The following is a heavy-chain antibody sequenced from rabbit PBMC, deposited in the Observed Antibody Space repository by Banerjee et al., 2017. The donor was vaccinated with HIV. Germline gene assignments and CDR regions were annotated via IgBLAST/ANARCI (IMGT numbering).Heavy chain of an antibody. CDR3: ARDLAGVIGWNFDL. V-gene: IGHV1S45*01. J-gene: IGHJ4*01. CDR2: MDTSSDTT. D-gene: IGHD4-1*01. CDR1: GFDFNSYY. Sequence: QEQLKETGGGLVQPGGSLTLSCKGSGFDFNSYYMCWVRQAPGKGLEWIGCMDTSSDTTYYATWAKGRFTISRTSSTTVALQMTSLTAADTATYFCARDLAGVIGWNFDLWGQGTLVTVS.